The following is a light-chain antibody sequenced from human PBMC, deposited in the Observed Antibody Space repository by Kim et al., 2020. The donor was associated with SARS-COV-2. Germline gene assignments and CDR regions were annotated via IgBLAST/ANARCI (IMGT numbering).Light chain of an antibody. V-gene: IGKV1-16*01. CDR3: QQYKTYPLT. CDR1: QGIGKS. J-gene: IGKJ4*01. Sequence: ASVGDRVTITCRASQGIGKSLAWFQQKPGKAPKSLIYDVSNLESGVPSRFSGSGSGTDFTLTSSSLQPEDFASYYCQQYKTYPLTFGGGTKVDIK. CDR2: DVS.